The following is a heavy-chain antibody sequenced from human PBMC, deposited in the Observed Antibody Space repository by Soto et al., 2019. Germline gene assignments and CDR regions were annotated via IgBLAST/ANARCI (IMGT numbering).Heavy chain of an antibody. Sequence: TSETLSLTCTVSGGSISSSSYYWGWIRQPPGKGLEWIGSIYYSGSTYYNPSLKSRVTISVDTSKNQFSLKLSSVTAADTAVYYCARYNWNGIDYWGQGTLVTVSS. CDR3: ARYNWNGIDY. D-gene: IGHD1-20*01. CDR2: IYYSGST. CDR1: GGSISSSSYY. J-gene: IGHJ4*02. V-gene: IGHV4-39*01.